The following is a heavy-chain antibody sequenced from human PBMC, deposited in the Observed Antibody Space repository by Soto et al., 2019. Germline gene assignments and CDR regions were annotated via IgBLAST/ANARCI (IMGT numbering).Heavy chain of an antibody. Sequence: QVQLVQSGAEVKKPGSSVKDSCKASGGTFSSYAISWVRQAPGQGLEWMGGIIPIFGTANYAQKFQGRVTITADKSTSTAYMELSSLRSEDTAVYYCARGETGTPHTYYYYYYGMDVWGQGTTVTVSS. CDR3: ARGETGTPHTYYYYYYGMDV. CDR2: IIPIFGTA. CDR1: GGTFSSYA. V-gene: IGHV1-69*06. J-gene: IGHJ6*02. D-gene: IGHD1-7*01.